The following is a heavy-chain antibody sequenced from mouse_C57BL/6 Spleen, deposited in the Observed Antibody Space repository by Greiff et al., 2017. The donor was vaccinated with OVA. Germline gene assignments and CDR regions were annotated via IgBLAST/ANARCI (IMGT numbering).Heavy chain of an antibody. V-gene: IGHV1-42*01. D-gene: IGHD2-1*01. CDR3: ARGPFGNYAWFAY. J-gene: IGHJ3*01. CDR1: GYSFTGYY. CDR2: INPSTGGN. Sequence: VQLKQSGPELVKPGASVKISCKASGYSFTGYYMNWVKQSPEQSLEWIGEINPSTGGNTYNQKFKAKATLTVDKSSITAYMQLKSLTSEDSAVYYGARGPFGNYAWFAYWGQGTLVTVSA.